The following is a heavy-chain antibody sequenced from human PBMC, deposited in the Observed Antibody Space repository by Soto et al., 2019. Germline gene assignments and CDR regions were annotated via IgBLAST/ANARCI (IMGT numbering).Heavy chain of an antibody. CDR2: IYYSGSI. V-gene: IGHV4-39*01. J-gene: IGHJ4*02. D-gene: IGHD6-19*01. CDR1: GGSISSSSYY. Sequence: PSETLSLTCTVSGGSISSSSYYWGWIRQPPGKGLEWIGSIYYSGSIYYNPSLKSRVTISVDTSKNQFSLKLSSVTAADTAVYYCASPQWLDNYWGQGTLVTVSS. CDR3: ASPQWLDNY.